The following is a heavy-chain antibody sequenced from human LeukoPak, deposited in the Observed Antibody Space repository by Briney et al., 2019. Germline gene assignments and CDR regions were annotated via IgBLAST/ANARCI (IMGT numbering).Heavy chain of an antibody. J-gene: IGHJ6*02. Sequence: GGSLRLSCAASGFTFSSYSMNWVRQAPGKGLEWVSSISSSSSYIYYADSVKGRFTISRDNAKNSLYLQMNSLRAEDTAVYYCASPDLVQLERRGYYGMDVWGQGTTVTVSS. CDR3: ASPDLVQLERRGYYGMDV. D-gene: IGHD1-1*01. CDR1: GFTFSSYS. V-gene: IGHV3-21*01. CDR2: ISSSSSYI.